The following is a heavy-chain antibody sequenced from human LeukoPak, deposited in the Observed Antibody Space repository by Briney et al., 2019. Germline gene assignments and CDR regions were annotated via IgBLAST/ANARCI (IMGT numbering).Heavy chain of an antibody. CDR2: LCYDGRNE. J-gene: IGHJ4*02. D-gene: IGHD1-26*01. CDR3: AGPSGSYSGASY. V-gene: IGHV3-33*01. CDR1: GFTFSSYG. Sequence: HSGGSLRLSCAASGFTFSSYGMHWVRQAPGKGLEWVAALCYDGRNEYYAESVKGRFTISRDNSKNTLYLQMNSLRAEDTAVYYCAGPSGSYSGASYWGQGTLVTVSS.